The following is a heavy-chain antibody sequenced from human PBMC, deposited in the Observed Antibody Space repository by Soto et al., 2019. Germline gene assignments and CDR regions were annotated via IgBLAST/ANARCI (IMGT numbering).Heavy chain of an antibody. Sequence: GGSLRLSCAASGFTFSNAWINWVRQAPGKGLEWVGRIKSKTDGGTTDFAAPVKGRFAISRDDSKDMVYLQMNSLKTEDTAVYYCTPTGNADYVWTWGQGTLVTVSS. D-gene: IGHD3-16*01. CDR2: IKSKTDGGTT. V-gene: IGHV3-15*07. J-gene: IGHJ4*02. CDR1: GFTFSNAW. CDR3: TPTGNADYVWT.